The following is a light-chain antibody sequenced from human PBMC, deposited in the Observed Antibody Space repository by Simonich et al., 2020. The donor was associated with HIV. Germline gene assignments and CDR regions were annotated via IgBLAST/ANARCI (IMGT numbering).Light chain of an antibody. CDR1: SSNIGSNT. V-gene: IGLV1-44*01. J-gene: IGLJ3*02. CDR2: SNN. CDR3: AAWDDSLNSWV. Sequence: QSVLTQPPSASGTPGQRVTISCSGSSSNIGSNTVNWYQQVPGTAPKLLIYSNNRRPSGVPDRFSGSKSGTSASLAISGLQSEDEADYYCAAWDDSLNSWVFGGGTKLTVL.